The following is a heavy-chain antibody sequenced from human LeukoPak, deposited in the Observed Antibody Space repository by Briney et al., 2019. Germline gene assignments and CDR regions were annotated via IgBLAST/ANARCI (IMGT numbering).Heavy chain of an antibody. D-gene: IGHD3-10*01. V-gene: IGHV5-51*01. Sequence: GESLKISCKGSGYSFTSYWVGWVRQMPGKGLEWMGVIYPGDSDSRYSPSFQGQVTISADKSISTAYLQWSSLKASDTAMYYCVRLNSGGFDYWGQGTLVNVSS. CDR1: GYSFTSYW. J-gene: IGHJ4*02. CDR3: VRLNSGGFDY. CDR2: IYPGDSDS.